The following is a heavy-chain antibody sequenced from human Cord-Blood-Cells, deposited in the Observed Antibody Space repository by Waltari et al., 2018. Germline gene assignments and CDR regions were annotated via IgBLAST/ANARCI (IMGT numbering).Heavy chain of an antibody. J-gene: IGHJ4*02. CDR1: GGSFSGYY. Sequence: QVQLQQWGAGLLKPSETLSLTCAVYGGSFSGYYWSWIRQPPGKGLEWIGEINHSGSTNYTPARKSRVTISVDTSKNQFSLKLSSVTAADTAVYYCARGNYDILTGYYSNWGQGTLVTVSS. D-gene: IGHD3-9*01. CDR2: INHSGST. CDR3: ARGNYDILTGYYSN. V-gene: IGHV4-34*01.